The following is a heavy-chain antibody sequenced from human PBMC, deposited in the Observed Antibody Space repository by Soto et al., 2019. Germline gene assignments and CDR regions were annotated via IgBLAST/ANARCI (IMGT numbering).Heavy chain of an antibody. D-gene: IGHD3-16*01. CDR2: IKSKSDGETA. CDR1: GLTFSNVW. Sequence: GGSLRLSCAASGLTFSNVWMTWVRQAPGKGLEWVGRIKSKSDGETADVAAPVKARFTISRDDSKNTVFLEMNSLKSEDTALYYCALKPMLTRDSSTRLDYWGRGTQVTVSS. J-gene: IGHJ4*02. CDR3: ALKPMLTRDSSTRLDY. V-gene: IGHV3-15*01.